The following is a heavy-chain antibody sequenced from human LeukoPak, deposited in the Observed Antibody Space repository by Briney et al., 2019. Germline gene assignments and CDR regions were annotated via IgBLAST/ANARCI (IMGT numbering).Heavy chain of an antibody. V-gene: IGHV1-24*01. CDR1: GYTLTELS. D-gene: IGHD6-19*01. CDR2: FDPEDGET. J-gene: IGHJ4*02. CDR3: ATEVSSSGWYGLFDY. Sequence: ASVKVSCKVSGYTLTELSMHWVRQAPGKGLEWMGGFDPEDGETIYAQKFQGRVTMTEDTSTDTAYMELSSLRSEDTAVYYCATEVSSSGWYGLFDYWGQGTLVTVSS.